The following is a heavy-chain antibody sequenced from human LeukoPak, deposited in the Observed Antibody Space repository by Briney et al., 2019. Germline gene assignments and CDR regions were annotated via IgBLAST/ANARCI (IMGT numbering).Heavy chain of an antibody. V-gene: IGHV4-31*03. Sequence: SETLSLTCTVSGGSISSGDYYWSWIRQHPGKGLEWIGYIYLSGSTYYNPSLKSRVIISLDTSKNQFSLRVSSVTSADTAVYYCARGNSGYDYAFDIWGQGTMVTVSS. J-gene: IGHJ3*02. CDR1: GGSISSGDYY. CDR3: ARGNSGYDYAFDI. D-gene: IGHD5-12*01. CDR2: IYLSGST.